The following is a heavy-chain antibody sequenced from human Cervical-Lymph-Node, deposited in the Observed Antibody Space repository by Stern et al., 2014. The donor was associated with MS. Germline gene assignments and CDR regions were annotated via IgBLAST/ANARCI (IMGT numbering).Heavy chain of an antibody. CDR2: YDPEEGNT. CDR1: GYSLSDLS. J-gene: IGHJ3*01. V-gene: IGHV1-24*01. CDR3: ATASRYDALDL. Sequence: QLVQSGAEVRKPGASVRVSCKVSGYSLSDLSMHWVRQAPGKGLEWLGGYDPEEGNTVYAQRFQGRVTMTEDTSTDTTYMELNSLRSDDTAVYHCATASRYDALDLWGQGTVVTVSS.